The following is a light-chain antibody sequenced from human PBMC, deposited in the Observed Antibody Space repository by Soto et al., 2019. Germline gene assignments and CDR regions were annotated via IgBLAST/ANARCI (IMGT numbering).Light chain of an antibody. CDR3: QQYSRYWT. CDR2: KAS. J-gene: IGKJ1*01. CDR1: QSISSW. V-gene: IGKV1-5*03. Sequence: DIQMTQSPSTLSASVGDRLTITCRASQSISSWLAWYQQKPGKAPKLLIYKASNLESGVPSRFSGSGSGTEFTLTVSRLQPDDFATYYCQQYSRYWTFGQGTKVEIK.